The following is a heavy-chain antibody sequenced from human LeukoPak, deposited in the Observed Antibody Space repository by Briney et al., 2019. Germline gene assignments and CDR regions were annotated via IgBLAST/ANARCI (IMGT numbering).Heavy chain of an antibody. Sequence: PGGSLRLSCAASGLTFSSYGMHWVRQAPGKGLEWVAVIWYDGSNKYYADSVKGRFTISRDNSKNTLYLQMNSLRAEDTAVYYCARDLVGYSSSQAEFDYWGQGTLVTVSS. J-gene: IGHJ4*02. CDR2: IWYDGSNK. CDR1: GLTFSSYG. D-gene: IGHD6-13*01. CDR3: ARDLVGYSSSQAEFDY. V-gene: IGHV3-33*01.